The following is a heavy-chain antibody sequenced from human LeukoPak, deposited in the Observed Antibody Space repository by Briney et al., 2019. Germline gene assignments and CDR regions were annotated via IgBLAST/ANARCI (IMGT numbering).Heavy chain of an antibody. CDR3: AKDVGALPVACFDY. Sequence: PGGSLRLSCAASGFSFSNYGMTWVRQAPGKGLEWVAGISTAGITTYYADSVKGRLTISRDNYENTVYLQMNTVTAEDTAVYYCAKDVGALPVACFDYWGQGTLVTVSS. D-gene: IGHD6-19*01. V-gene: IGHV3-23*01. J-gene: IGHJ4*02. CDR1: GFSFSNYG. CDR2: ISTAGITT.